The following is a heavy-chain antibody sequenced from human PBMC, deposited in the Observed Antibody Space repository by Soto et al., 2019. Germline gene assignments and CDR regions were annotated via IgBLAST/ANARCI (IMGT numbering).Heavy chain of an antibody. CDR3: AREVHGSGSYVRWFDP. CDR2: IYYSGST. J-gene: IGHJ5*02. V-gene: IGHV4-31*03. CDR1: GCSISSGGYY. Sequence: QVQLQESGPGLVKPSQTLSLTCTVSGCSISSGGYYWSWIRQHPGKGLEWIGYIYYSGSTYYNPSLTSRVTISVDTSKNQFSLKLSYVTAADTAVYYCAREVHGSGSYVRWFDPWGQGTLVTVSS. D-gene: IGHD3-10*01.